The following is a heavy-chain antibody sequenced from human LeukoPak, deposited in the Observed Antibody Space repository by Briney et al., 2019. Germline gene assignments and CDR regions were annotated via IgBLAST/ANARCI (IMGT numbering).Heavy chain of an antibody. D-gene: IGHD2-21*02. CDR1: GFTFTSFG. Sequence: ASVKVSCKASGFTFTSFGFSWVRQAPGQGLEWMGWISGYNGDTNYPQNLQGRVTMTTDTSTSTAYMELRSLRSDDTAVYYCARERAYCGGDCYARAFDIWGQGTMVTVSS. CDR3: ARERAYCGGDCYARAFDI. V-gene: IGHV1-18*01. J-gene: IGHJ3*02. CDR2: ISGYNGDT.